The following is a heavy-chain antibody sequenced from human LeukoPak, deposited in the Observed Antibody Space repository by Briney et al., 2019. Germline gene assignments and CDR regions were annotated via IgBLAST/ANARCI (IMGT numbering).Heavy chain of an antibody. Sequence: PSETLSLTCTVSGGSISSSSYYWSWIRQPPGKGLEYIGYIYYNGDTNYYPSLKSRVTISVDKSKNQFSLKLSSVTAADTAVYYCASWPGGWYGEDSWGQGTLVTVSS. CDR1: GGSISSSSYY. CDR2: IYYNGDT. V-gene: IGHV4-61*05. D-gene: IGHD6-19*01. J-gene: IGHJ4*02. CDR3: ASWPGGWYGEDS.